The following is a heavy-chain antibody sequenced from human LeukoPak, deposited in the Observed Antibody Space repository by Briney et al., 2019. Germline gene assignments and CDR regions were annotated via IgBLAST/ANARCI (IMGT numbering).Heavy chain of an antibody. CDR2: ISWNSGSI. Sequence: GGSLRLSCAASGFTFDDYAMHWGRQAPGKGLEGVAGISWNSGSIGYADSVKGRFPISRDHAKHSLYLQTNSLRAGDTALYYCATDISSFGYYYGSGSPFDYWGQGTLVTVSS. CDR1: GFTFDDYA. D-gene: IGHD3-10*01. V-gene: IGHV3-9*01. J-gene: IGHJ4*02. CDR3: ATDISSFGYYYGSGSPFDY.